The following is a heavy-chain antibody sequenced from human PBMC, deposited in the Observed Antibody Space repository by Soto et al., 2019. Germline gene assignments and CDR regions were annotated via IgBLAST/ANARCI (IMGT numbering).Heavy chain of an antibody. CDR2: VHHSGYT. CDR1: GASIYDFY. CDR3: ARDPDTAMGYDS. Sequence: SETLSLACTVSGASIYDFYWNWIRQPPGKGLEWIGCVHHSGYTNYNASLKSRVTISVDTSNNQFSLELKSVTAADTAVYFCARDPDTAMGYDSWGQGTLVTVSS. V-gene: IGHV4-59*01. D-gene: IGHD5-18*01. J-gene: IGHJ4*02.